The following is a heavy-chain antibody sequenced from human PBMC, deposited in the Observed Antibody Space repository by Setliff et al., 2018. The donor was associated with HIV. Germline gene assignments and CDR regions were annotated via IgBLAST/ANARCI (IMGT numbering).Heavy chain of an antibody. V-gene: IGHV4-4*02. CDR3: ARGRTQWPNYNYFDP. J-gene: IGHJ5*02. Sequence: PSETLSLTCAVSGGSISSNWWSWVRQSPGKGLEWIGEIYHSGNTNYNPSLKSRVTISVDTSKSQFSLKLSSLTAADTAVYYCARGRTQWPNYNYFDPWGLGTLVTVSS. CDR2: IYHSGNT. D-gene: IGHD6-19*01. CDR1: GGSISSNW.